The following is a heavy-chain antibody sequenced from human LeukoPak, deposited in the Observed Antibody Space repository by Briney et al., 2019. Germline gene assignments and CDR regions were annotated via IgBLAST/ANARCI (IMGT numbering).Heavy chain of an antibody. Sequence: GGSLRLSCAASGFTFSGYSMNWVRQAPGKGLEWVSYISSSSSTIYYADSVKGRFTISRDNAKNSLYLQMNSLSAEDTAVYYCAGDAGNYVFDYWGQGTLVTVSS. CDR2: ISSSSSTI. CDR3: AGDAGNYVFDY. V-gene: IGHV3-48*04. J-gene: IGHJ4*02. D-gene: IGHD3-16*01. CDR1: GFTFSGYS.